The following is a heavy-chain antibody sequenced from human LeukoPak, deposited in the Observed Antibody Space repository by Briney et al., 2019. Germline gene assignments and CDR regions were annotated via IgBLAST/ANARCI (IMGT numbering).Heavy chain of an antibody. Sequence: PGGSLRLSCSASGFTFSIFSINWVRQSPGKGLEWVSYTSGSRGTTYYADSVKGRFTIARDNAKNSLYLQMNSLRAEDTAVYYCARDGYGDYGGYFDYWGQGTLVTVSS. CDR1: GFTFSIFS. CDR3: ARDGYGDYGGYFDY. CDR2: TSGSRGTT. V-gene: IGHV3-48*04. J-gene: IGHJ4*02. D-gene: IGHD4-17*01.